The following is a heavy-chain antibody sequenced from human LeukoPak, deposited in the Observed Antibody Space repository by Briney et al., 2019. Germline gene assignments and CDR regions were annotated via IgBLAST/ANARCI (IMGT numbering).Heavy chain of an antibody. CDR3: ASPVVPAAPVYYYYGMDV. CDR1: GGTFSGYA. Sequence: GSSVKVSCKASGGTFSGYAISWVRQAPGQGLEWMGGIIPIFGTANYAQKFQGRVTITADKSTSTAYMELSSLRSENTAVYYCASPVVPAAPVYYYYGMDVWGKGTTVTVSS. D-gene: IGHD2-2*01. CDR2: IIPIFGTA. V-gene: IGHV1-69*06. J-gene: IGHJ6*04.